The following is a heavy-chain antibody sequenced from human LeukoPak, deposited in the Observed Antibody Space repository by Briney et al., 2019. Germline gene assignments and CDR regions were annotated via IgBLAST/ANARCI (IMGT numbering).Heavy chain of an antibody. CDR3: ARTIEHRGYFDWLHTRPDYYYYGMDV. CDR2: IRFDANDE. D-gene: IGHD3-9*01. CDR1: GFIFSSYG. V-gene: IGHV3-30*02. Sequence: PGGSLRLSCAASGFIFSSYGMHWVRQAPGKGLEWVAFIRFDANDESYTDSVKGRFTISRDNAKNSLYLQMNSLRAEDTAVYYCARTIEHRGYFDWLHTRPDYYYYGMDVWGQGTTVTVSS. J-gene: IGHJ6*02.